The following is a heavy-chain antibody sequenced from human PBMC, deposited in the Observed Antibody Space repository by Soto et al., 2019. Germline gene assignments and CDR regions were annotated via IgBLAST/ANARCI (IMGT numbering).Heavy chain of an antibody. J-gene: IGHJ4*02. V-gene: IGHV3-7*05. Sequence: EVQLVESGGGLVQPGGPLRLSCAASGFTFSNYWMSWVRQAPGKGLEWVANIKVDGSEKYYVDSVKGRFTISRDNAKYSLYLQRNSLRAEGTAVYYCAGVAVRGQGTLVTVSS. CDR3: AGVAV. D-gene: IGHD6-19*01. CDR1: GFTFSNYW. CDR2: IKVDGSEK.